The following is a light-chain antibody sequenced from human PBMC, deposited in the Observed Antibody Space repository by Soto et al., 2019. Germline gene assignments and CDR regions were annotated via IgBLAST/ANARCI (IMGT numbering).Light chain of an antibody. V-gene: IGKV3-15*01. CDR1: QSVSIN. Sequence: EVLMTQSPATLSVPPGERATLSCRANQSVSINLAWYQQRPGQAPRLLIYGASTRATGIPARFSGSGSGTEFTLTISSLQSEDFAVYSCQQHNTWPPSFGQGTKVEIK. CDR3: QQHNTWPPS. CDR2: GAS. J-gene: IGKJ1*01.